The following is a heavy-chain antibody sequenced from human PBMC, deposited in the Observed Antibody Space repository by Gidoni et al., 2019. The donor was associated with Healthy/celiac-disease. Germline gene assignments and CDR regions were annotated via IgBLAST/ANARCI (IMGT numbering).Heavy chain of an antibody. V-gene: IGHV3-15*01. J-gene: IGHJ6*03. CDR2: IKSKTDGGTK. CDR3: TTFVPDYDFWSGYYPGGDYYYMDV. CDR1: GFTFSNAW. D-gene: IGHD3-3*01. Sequence: EVQLVESGGGLVTPGGSLRLSCAASGFTFSNAWMSWVRQAPGKGLVGVGRIKSKTDGGTKDYAAPVKGRFTISRDDSKNTLELQMNSLKTEDTAVYYCTTFVPDYDFWSGYYPGGDYYYMDVWGKGTTVTVSS.